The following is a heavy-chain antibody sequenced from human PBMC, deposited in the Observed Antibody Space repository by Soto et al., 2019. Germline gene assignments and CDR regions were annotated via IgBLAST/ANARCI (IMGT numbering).Heavy chain of an antibody. CDR1: GFTFSSYA. Sequence: GGSLRLSCAASGFTFSSYAMSWVRQAPGKGLEWISAVSGSGDSTYYADSVKGRFTISRDNSQNTLYIQMNSLRAEDTAVYYCAKGEGGRFLEWLLWYWGQGTLVTVSS. CDR2: VSGSGDST. D-gene: IGHD3-3*01. J-gene: IGHJ4*02. V-gene: IGHV3-23*01. CDR3: AKGEGGRFLEWLLWY.